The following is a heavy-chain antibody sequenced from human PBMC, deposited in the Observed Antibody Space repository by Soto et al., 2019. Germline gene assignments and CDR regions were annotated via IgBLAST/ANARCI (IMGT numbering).Heavy chain of an antibody. CDR1: GGSFSGYY. D-gene: IGHD2-2*01. J-gene: IGHJ5*01. CDR3: ASYVVGYCSTTSCYEGPNWFDS. Sequence: SETLSLTCAVYGGSFSGYYWSWIRQPPGKGLEWIGEINHSGSTNYNPSLKSRVTISVDTSKNQFSLKLSSVTAADTAVYYCASYVVGYCSTTSCYEGPNWFDSWGQGTLVTVSS. V-gene: IGHV4-34*01. CDR2: INHSGST.